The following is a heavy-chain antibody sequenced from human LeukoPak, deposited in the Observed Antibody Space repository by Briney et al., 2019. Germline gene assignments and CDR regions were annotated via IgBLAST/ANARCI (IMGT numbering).Heavy chain of an antibody. CDR1: GFTFSSYS. CDR3: ARERLRAMEV. CDR2: ISSSGSTI. V-gene: IGHV3-48*04. Sequence: PGGSLRLSCAASGFTFSSYSMNWVRQAPGKGLEWVSSISSSGSTIYYADSVKGRFTISRDNAKNSLYLQMNGLRAEDTAVYYCARERLRAMEVWGKGTTVTISS. J-gene: IGHJ6*04.